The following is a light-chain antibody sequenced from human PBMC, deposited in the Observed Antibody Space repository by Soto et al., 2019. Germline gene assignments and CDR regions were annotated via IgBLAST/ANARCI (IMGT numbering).Light chain of an antibody. CDR2: DAS. V-gene: IGKV3-15*01. CDR3: QQYNSWPLT. J-gene: IGKJ4*01. Sequence: EKVMTQSPATLSVSPGERATLSCRASQSVRSNLAWYQQKPGQPPRLLIYDASTRATGIPSRFSGSGSGTEFTLTISSLQSEDFAVYYCQQYNSWPLTFGGGTKVDIK. CDR1: QSVRSN.